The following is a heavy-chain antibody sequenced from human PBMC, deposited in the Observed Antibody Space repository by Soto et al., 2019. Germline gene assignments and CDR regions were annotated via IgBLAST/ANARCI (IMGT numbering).Heavy chain of an antibody. Sequence: QVQLVESGGGVVQPGRSLRLSCAASGFTFSSYGMYWVRQAPGKGLEWVAVIWYDGSNKYYADSVKGRFTISRDNSKNTLYLQMNSLRAEDTAVYYCARGLGDYSSGGSCYLGGWFDPWGKGTLVTVSS. D-gene: IGHD2-15*01. CDR2: IWYDGSNK. CDR3: ARGLGDYSSGGSCYLGGWFDP. J-gene: IGHJ5*02. V-gene: IGHV3-33*01. CDR1: GFTFSSYG.